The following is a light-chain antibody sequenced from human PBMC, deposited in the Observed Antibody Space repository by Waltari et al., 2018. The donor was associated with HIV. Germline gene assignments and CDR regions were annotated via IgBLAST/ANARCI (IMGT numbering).Light chain of an antibody. CDR3: QQYVSAPYT. V-gene: IGKV3-20*01. CDR2: AAS. Sequence: EIVLTQSPGTLSLSPGEGATLSCRASQSVDSNYLAWYQQKPGLSPRLLIYAASSRATGVPDRFSGSGCGTDFTLTSSRLEPEDSAVYYCQQYVSAPYTFGQGTKLEI. J-gene: IGKJ2*01. CDR1: QSVDSNY.